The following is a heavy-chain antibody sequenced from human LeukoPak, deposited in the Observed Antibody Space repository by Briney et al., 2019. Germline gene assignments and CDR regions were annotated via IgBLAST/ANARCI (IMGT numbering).Heavy chain of an antibody. V-gene: IGHV4-59*01. Sequence: SGTLSLTCTVSGGSISSYSWNWIRQPPGKGLEWIVFIYYSGSNNYNPSRTGRVTISVDTPKTQCTLNLTSVTAADTAVYYCARDSGYGDPFDYWGQGTLVTVSS. CDR3: ARDSGYGDPFDY. CDR1: GGSISSYS. J-gene: IGHJ4*02. D-gene: IGHD4-17*01. CDR2: IYYSGSN.